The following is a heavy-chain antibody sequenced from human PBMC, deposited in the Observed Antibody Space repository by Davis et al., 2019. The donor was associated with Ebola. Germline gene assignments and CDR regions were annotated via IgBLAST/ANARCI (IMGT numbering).Heavy chain of an antibody. J-gene: IGHJ3*02. Sequence: ASVKVSCKASGYTFTSYYMHWVRQAPGQGLEWMGMINPRGGSAMSAQKFQGRVTMTRDTSSSTVAMELSSLRSEDTALYYCTTPGGQDSGYDVFDIWGQGTMVTVSS. CDR3: TTPGGQDSGYDVFDI. CDR2: INPRGGSA. D-gene: IGHD5-12*01. V-gene: IGHV1-46*03. CDR1: GYTFTSYY.